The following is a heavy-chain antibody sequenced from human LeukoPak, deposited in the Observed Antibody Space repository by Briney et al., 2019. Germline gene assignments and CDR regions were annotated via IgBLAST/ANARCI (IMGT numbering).Heavy chain of an antibody. D-gene: IGHD2-15*01. V-gene: IGHV5-51*01. Sequence: GESLKISCKGSGYSFTNYWIGWVRQTPGKGLEWMGVINPDDSEIKYSPSLQGQVTISADKSISTAYLQWSSLKASDTAMYYCALSVVGFDYWGQGTLVTVSS. CDR2: INPDDSEI. J-gene: IGHJ4*02. CDR1: GYSFTNYW. CDR3: ALSVVGFDY.